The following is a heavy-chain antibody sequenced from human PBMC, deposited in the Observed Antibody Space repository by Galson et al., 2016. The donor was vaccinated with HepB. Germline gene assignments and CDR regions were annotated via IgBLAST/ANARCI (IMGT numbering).Heavy chain of an antibody. V-gene: IGHV3-48*02. CDR1: GFTFSAYA. D-gene: IGHD5-24*01. Sequence: SLRLSCAASGFTFSAYAMHWVRQAPGKGLEWVSHISNSPKTQHYIDSVKGRFTISRDNAKNSLFLQMNSLRDDDTAVYYCARDPGGKFSDGSMHYWGPGILVTVSS. CDR3: ARDPGGKFSDGSMHY. J-gene: IGHJ4*02. CDR2: ISNSPKTQ.